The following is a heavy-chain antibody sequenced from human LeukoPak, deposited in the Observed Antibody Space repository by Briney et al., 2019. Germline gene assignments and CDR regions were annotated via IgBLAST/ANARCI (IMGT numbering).Heavy chain of an antibody. CDR1: GFTFSTYG. CDR3: ARDSNSYGSGATIDY. D-gene: IGHD3-10*01. Sequence: GRSLRLSCAASGFTFSTYGMHWVRQAPGKGLEWLTDIWYDGSNKYYTDSVKGRFTISRDNSKNTLYLQMSSLRAEDTAVYYCARDSNSYGSGATIDYWGQGTLVTVSS. J-gene: IGHJ4*02. V-gene: IGHV3-33*01. CDR2: IWYDGSNK.